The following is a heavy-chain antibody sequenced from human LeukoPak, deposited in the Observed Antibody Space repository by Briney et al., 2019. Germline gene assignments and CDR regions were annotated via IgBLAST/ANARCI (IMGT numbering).Heavy chain of an antibody. V-gene: IGHV3-7*03. Sequence: PGGSLRLSCAASGFTFSSYAMSWVRQAPGKGLEWVANIKQDGSQKYYVDSVKGRFTISRDNAQNSIYLQMNSLRAEDTAVYYCARDSRATGVHEYWGQGTLVTVSP. CDR2: IKQDGSQK. CDR1: GFTFSSYA. J-gene: IGHJ4*02. D-gene: IGHD1-1*01. CDR3: ARDSRATGVHEY.